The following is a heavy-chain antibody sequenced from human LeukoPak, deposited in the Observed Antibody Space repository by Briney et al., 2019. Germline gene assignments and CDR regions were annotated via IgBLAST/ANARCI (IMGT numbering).Heavy chain of an antibody. Sequence: SETLSLTCTVSGGSISSYYWSWIRQPPGKGLEWIGYIYYSGSTNYNPSLKSRVTISVDTSKNQFSLRLSSVTAADTAVYYCARDRSNQRGIAAAGPPIWGQGTMVTVSS. CDR2: IYYSGST. J-gene: IGHJ3*02. V-gene: IGHV4-59*01. CDR3: ARDRSNQRGIAAAGPPI. CDR1: GGSISSYY. D-gene: IGHD6-13*01.